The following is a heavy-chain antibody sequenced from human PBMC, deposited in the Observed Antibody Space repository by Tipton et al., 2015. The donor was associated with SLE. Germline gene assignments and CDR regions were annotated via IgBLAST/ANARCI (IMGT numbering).Heavy chain of an antibody. CDR3: TKHIVVVGYFDY. D-gene: IGHD2-21*01. V-gene: IGHV3-49*04. J-gene: IGHJ4*02. CDR2: IRSKAYGGTT. CDR1: GFTFSSYE. Sequence: QLVQSGGGLVQPGGSLRLSCAASGFTFSSYEMNWVRQAPGKGLEWVGFIRSKAYGGTTEYAASVKGRFTISRDDSKSIAYLQMNSLKTEDTAVYYCTKHIVVVGYFDYWGQGTLVTVSS.